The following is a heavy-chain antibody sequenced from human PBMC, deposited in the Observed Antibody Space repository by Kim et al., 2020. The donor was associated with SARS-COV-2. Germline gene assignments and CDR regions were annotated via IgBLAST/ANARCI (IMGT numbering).Heavy chain of an antibody. Sequence: GGSLRLSCAASGFTVSSNYMSWVRQAPGKGLEWVPDIYSGGSTYYADSVQGRFTISRDNSKNTLYLQMNSLRVEDTAVYYCARGGGQWTPFDYWGQGTLVTVSS. CDR1: GFTVSSNY. V-gene: IGHV3-53*01. CDR2: IYSGGST. J-gene: IGHJ4*02. CDR3: ARGGGQWTPFDY. D-gene: IGHD3-16*01.